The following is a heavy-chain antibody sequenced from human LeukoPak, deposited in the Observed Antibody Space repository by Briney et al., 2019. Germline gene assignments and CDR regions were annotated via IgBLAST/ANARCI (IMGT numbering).Heavy chain of an antibody. V-gene: IGHV3-30-3*01. D-gene: IGHD3-9*01. CDR3: ARDPPYYDILTGYPRYGMDV. CDR2: ISYDGSNK. J-gene: IGHJ6*04. CDR1: GFTFSSYA. Sequence: GRSLRLSCAASGFTFSSYAMHWVRQAPGKGLEWVAVISYDGSNKYYADSVKGRFTISRDNAKNSLYLQMNSLRAEDTAVYYCARDPPYYDILTGYPRYGMDVWGKGTTVTVSS.